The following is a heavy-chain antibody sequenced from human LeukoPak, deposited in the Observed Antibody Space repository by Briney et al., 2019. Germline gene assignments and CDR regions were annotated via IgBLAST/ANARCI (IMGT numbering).Heavy chain of an antibody. CDR3: ARDLSLVGPIRQDAFDI. J-gene: IGHJ3*02. CDR2: INPSGGST. V-gene: IGHV1-46*01. Sequence: ASVKVSCKASGYTFTSYYMHWVRQAPGQGLEWMGIINPSGGSTSYAQKFQGRVTMTRDTSTSTVYMELSSLRSEDTAVYYCARDLSLVGPIRQDAFDIWGQGTMVTVSS. D-gene: IGHD1-26*01. CDR1: GYTFTSYY.